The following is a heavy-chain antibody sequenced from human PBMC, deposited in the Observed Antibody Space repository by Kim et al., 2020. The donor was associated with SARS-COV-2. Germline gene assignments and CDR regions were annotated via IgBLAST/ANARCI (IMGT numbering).Heavy chain of an antibody. D-gene: IGHD7-27*01. Sequence: GGSLRLSCAASGFTSTSYAMSWVRQPPGKGLEWVSSISGSGGSTHYADSVKGRFTISRENSKNTLYVQMNSLRAEDTAVYYCAKNGGNWGYNFDDWGQGTLVTVSS. CDR2: ISGSGGST. V-gene: IGHV3-23*01. J-gene: IGHJ4*02. CDR1: GFTSTSYA. CDR3: AKNGGNWGYNFDD.